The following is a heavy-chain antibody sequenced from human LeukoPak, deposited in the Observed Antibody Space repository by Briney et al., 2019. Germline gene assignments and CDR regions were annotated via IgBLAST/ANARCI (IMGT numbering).Heavy chain of an antibody. D-gene: IGHD3-22*01. V-gene: IGHV4-39*01. Sequence: SETLSLTCTVSAVSVNSSPYYRGWVRQPPGKGLEWIGSIHYSGNTYYNPSLKSRVTISVDTSRNQFSLKLSSVSAADRGIYYCAKHEGSYFDKSGYTFEYWGQGTLVTVSS. CDR1: AVSVNSSPYY. CDR3: AKHEGSYFDKSGYTFEY. CDR2: IHYSGNT. J-gene: IGHJ4*02.